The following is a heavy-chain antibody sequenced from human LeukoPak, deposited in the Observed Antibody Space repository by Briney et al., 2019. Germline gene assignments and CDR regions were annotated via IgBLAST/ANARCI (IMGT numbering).Heavy chain of an antibody. V-gene: IGHV4-38-2*02. CDR1: GYSISSGYY. D-gene: IGHD3-10*01. Sequence: SQTLSLTCSVSGYSISSGYYWGWFRQPPGKELEGIGSIYYIGSTYYNPSLKSRVTISVNTSKNQFSLKLSSVTAGDTAVYYCARGTWFGEVYYFDHWGQGTLVTFSS. J-gene: IGHJ4*02. CDR2: IYYIGST. CDR3: ARGTWFGEVYYFDH.